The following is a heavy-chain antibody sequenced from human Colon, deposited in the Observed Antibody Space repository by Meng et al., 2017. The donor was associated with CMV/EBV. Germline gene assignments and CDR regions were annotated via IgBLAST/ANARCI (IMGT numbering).Heavy chain of an antibody. CDR1: GFTFSSYW. CDR2: IWYDGSNK. D-gene: IGHD4-17*01. J-gene: IGHJ6*02. CDR3: AKTVTTNYYYGMDV. Sequence: GESLKISCAASGFTFSSYWMHWVRQAPGKGLEWVAVIWYDGSNKYYADSVKGRFTISRDNSKNTLYLQMNSLRAEDTAVYYCAKTVTTNYYYGMDVWGQGTTVTVSS. V-gene: IGHV3-33*08.